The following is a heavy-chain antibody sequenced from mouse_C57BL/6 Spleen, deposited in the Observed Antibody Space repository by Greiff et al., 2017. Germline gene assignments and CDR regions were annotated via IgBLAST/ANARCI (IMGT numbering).Heavy chain of an antibody. D-gene: IGHD2-5*01. CDR1: GYTFTSYW. V-gene: IGHV1-52*01. J-gene: IGHJ1*03. Sequence: VQLQQPGAELVRPGSSVKLSCKASGYTFTSYWMHWVKQRPIQGLEWIGNIDPSDSETHYNQKFKDKATLTVDKSSSTAYMQLSSLTSEDSAVYYCARQAYYSNYGYFEVWGTGTTVTVSS. CDR2: IDPSDSET. CDR3: ARQAYYSNYGYFEV.